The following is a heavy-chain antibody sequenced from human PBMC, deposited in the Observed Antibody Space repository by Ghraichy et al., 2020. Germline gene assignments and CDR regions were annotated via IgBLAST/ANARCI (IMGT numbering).Heavy chain of an antibody. CDR3: ARSLFWSAIITVATTPGDAFDI. V-gene: IGHV4-34*01. J-gene: IGHJ3*02. Sequence: SETLSLTCAVYGGSFSGYYWSWIRQPPGKGLEWIGEINHSGSTNYNPSLKSRVTISVDTSKNQFSLKLSSVTAADTAVYYCARSLFWSAIITVATTPGDAFDIWGQGTMVTVSS. CDR2: INHSGST. D-gene: IGHD4-17*01. CDR1: GGSFSGYY.